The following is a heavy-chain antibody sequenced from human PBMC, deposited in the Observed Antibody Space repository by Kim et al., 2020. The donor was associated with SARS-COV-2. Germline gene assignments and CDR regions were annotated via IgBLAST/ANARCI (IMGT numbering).Heavy chain of an antibody. D-gene: IGHD2-21*02. V-gene: IGHV4-59*01. J-gene: IGHJ6*02. Sequence: NPSIRSRVTIAVDTSKNQFSLKLSSVTAADTAVYYCARDGDWDYYYGMDVWGQGTTVTVSS. CDR3: ARDGDWDYYYGMDV.